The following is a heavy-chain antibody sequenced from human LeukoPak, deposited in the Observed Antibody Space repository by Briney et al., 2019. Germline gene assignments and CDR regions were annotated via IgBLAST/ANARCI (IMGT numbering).Heavy chain of an antibody. CDR2: INHSGST. V-gene: IGHV4-34*01. D-gene: IGHD3-3*01. CDR3: ARGSVTRHTIFGAVITYYFDY. CDR1: GGSFSGYY. J-gene: IGHJ4*02. Sequence: SETLSLTCAVYGGSFSGYYWSWIRQPPGKGRELIGEINHSGSTNYNPSLKSRVTISVDTSKTQFSLKLRSVTAADTAVYYCARGSVTRHTIFGAVITYYFDYWGPGTLVTVYS.